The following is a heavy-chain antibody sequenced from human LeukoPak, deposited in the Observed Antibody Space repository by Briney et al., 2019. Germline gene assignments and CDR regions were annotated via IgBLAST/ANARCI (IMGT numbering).Heavy chain of an antibody. J-gene: IGHJ4*02. V-gene: IGHV3-53*01. CDR2: IYSGGST. CDR1: GFTVSSNY. CDR3: AKAAWIQLWLGDY. D-gene: IGHD5-18*01. Sequence: GGSLRLSCAASGFTVSSNYMSWVRQAPGKGLEWVSVIYSGGSTYYADSVKGRFTISRDNSKNTLYLQMNSLRAEDTAVYYCAKAAWIQLWLGDYWGQGTLVTVSS.